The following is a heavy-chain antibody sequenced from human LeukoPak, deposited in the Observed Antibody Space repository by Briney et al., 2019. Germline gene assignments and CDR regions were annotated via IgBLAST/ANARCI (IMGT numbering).Heavy chain of an antibody. Sequence: SVKVSCKASRYTFTDYYIHWVRQAPGQGLEWMGWINPNSGGTNYAQKFQGRVTMTRDTSISTAYMELSRLRSDDTAVYYCARDASIAAAGGWFDPWGQGTLVTVSS. V-gene: IGHV1-2*02. CDR3: ARDASIAAAGGWFDP. J-gene: IGHJ5*02. CDR1: RYTFTDYY. D-gene: IGHD6-13*01. CDR2: INPNSGGT.